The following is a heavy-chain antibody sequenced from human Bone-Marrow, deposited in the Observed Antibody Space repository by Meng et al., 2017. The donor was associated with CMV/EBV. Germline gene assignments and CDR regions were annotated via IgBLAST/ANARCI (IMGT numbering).Heavy chain of an antibody. CDR3: AKDIQAAPLYYFDY. J-gene: IGHJ4*02. Sequence: GGSLRLSCAASGFTFSSYWMHWVRQAPGKGLEWVSGISWNSGSIGYADSVKGRFTISRDNAKNSLYLQMNSLRAEDTALYYCAKDIQAAPLYYFDYWGQGTLVTVSS. CDR2: ISWNSGSI. CDR1: GFTFSSYW. V-gene: IGHV3-9*01. D-gene: IGHD6-13*01.